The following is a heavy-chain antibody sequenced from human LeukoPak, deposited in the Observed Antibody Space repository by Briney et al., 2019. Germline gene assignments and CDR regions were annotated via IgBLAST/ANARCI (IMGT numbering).Heavy chain of an antibody. V-gene: IGHV4-59*01. D-gene: IGHD3-10*01. Sequence: KPSETLSLTCTVSGGSISSYYWSWIRQPPGKGLEWIGYIYYSGSTNYNPSLKSRVTISVDTSKNQFSLKLSSVTAADTAVYYCATVGGSGSYLAYWGQGTLVTVSS. CDR2: IYYSGST. CDR1: GGSISSYY. CDR3: ATVGGSGSYLAY. J-gene: IGHJ4*02.